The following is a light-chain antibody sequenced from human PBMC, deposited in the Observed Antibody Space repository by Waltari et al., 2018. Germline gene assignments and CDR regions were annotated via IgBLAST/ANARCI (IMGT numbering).Light chain of an antibody. CDR1: QTLFYSSNNKNY. J-gene: IGKJ1*01. CDR3: QQYYTTPT. Sequence: DIVMTQSPDSLAVSLGERATINCKSSQTLFYSSNNKNYLAWYQLKPGQPPKLPIFGASTREAGVPDRFSGSGSATDFTLTIDTLQAEDVAVYYCQQYYTTPTFGQGTKVEIK. V-gene: IGKV4-1*01. CDR2: GAS.